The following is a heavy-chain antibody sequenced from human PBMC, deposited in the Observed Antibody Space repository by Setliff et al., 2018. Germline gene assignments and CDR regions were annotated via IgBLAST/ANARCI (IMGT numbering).Heavy chain of an antibody. J-gene: IGHJ4*02. Sequence: PSETLSLTCAVYGGSFSGYYWSWIRQPPGKGLEWIWEINHSGSSNYNPSLKSRVTISVDTSKNQFSLKRSSVTAADTAVYYCAREPWYYNFWSGYTHNYFSYWVQGTLVAVSS. D-gene: IGHD3-3*01. CDR3: AREPWYYNFWSGYTHNYFSY. CDR2: INHSGSS. CDR1: GGSFSGYY. V-gene: IGHV4-34*01.